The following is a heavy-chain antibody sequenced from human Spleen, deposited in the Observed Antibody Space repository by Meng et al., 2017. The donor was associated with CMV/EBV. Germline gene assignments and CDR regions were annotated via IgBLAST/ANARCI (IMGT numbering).Heavy chain of an antibody. V-gene: IGHV4-34*01. CDR2: INHSGST. J-gene: IGHJ5*02. D-gene: IGHD3-10*01. CDR3: ARRGTPSGRTAPNWFDP. Sequence: YGCPLICYYWAWLRQPPGKGLEWLGEINHSGSTNYPPSLKSRVTISVDTSKSQFPLKLSSVTAADTAVYYCARRGTPSGRTAPNWFDPWGQGTLVTVSS. CDR1: GCPLICYY.